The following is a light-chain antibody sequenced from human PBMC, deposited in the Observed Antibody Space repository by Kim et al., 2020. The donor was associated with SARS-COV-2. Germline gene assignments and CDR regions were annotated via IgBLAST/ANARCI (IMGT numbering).Light chain of an antibody. CDR2: GAS. Sequence: EIVLTQSPGTLSLSPGERATLSCRASRSVSSSYLAWYQQKPGQASRLLIYGASSRATGIPDRFSGSGSGTDFTLTISRLEPEDFAVYYCQQYASSPLTFGGGTKVDIK. CDR1: RSVSSSY. V-gene: IGKV3-20*01. J-gene: IGKJ4*01. CDR3: QQYASSPLT.